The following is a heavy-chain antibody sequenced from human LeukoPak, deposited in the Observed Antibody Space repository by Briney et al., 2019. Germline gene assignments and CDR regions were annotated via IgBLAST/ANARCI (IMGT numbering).Heavy chain of an antibody. J-gene: IGHJ4*02. Sequence: SETLSLTCTVSGGSISSSSYYWGWIRQPPVKGLQWIGRIYTSGSTNYNPSLKSRVTISVDTSKNQFSLKLSSVTAADTAVYYCARDVWFGAGRTFDYWGQGTLVTVSS. D-gene: IGHD3-10*01. CDR1: GGSISSSSYY. CDR2: IYTSGST. CDR3: ARDVWFGAGRTFDY. V-gene: IGHV4-39*07.